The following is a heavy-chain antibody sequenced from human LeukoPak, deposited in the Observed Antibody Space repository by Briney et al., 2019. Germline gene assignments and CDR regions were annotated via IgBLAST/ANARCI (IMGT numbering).Heavy chain of an antibody. Sequence: SQTLSLTCTVSGGSISSGDYYWSWIRQPPGKGLEWIGCIYYSGSTYYNPSLKSRVTISVDTSKNQFSLKLSSVTAADTAVYYCARGDYDFWSGYSNYYYYYMDVWGKGTTVTVSS. J-gene: IGHJ6*03. V-gene: IGHV4-30-4*08. CDR3: ARGDYDFWSGYSNYYYYYMDV. CDR2: IYYSGST. D-gene: IGHD3-3*01. CDR1: GGSISSGDYY.